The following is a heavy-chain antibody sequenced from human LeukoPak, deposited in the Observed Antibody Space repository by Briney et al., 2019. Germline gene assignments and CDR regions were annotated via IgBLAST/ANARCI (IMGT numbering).Heavy chain of an antibody. CDR2: ISSSSSYI. CDR1: GFTFSSYS. D-gene: IGHD2-15*01. V-gene: IGHV3-21*01. Sequence: PGGSLRLSCAASGFTFSSYSMNWVRQAPGKGLEWVPSISSSSSYIYYADSVEGRFTISRDNAKNSLYLQMNSLRAEDTAVYYCARDAGSGDDAFDIWGQGTMVTVSS. CDR3: ARDAGSGDDAFDI. J-gene: IGHJ3*02.